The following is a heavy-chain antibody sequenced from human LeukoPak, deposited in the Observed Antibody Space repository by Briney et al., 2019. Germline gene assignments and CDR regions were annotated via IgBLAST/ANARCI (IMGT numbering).Heavy chain of an antibody. J-gene: IGHJ6*02. CDR2: ISAYNGNT. Sequence: ASVKVSCKASGYTFTGYYMHWVRQAPGQGLEWMGWISAYNGNTNYAQKLQGRVTMTTDTSTSTAYVELRSLRSDDTAVYYCARPGKWDPYGMDVWGQGTTVTVSS. D-gene: IGHD1-26*01. V-gene: IGHV1-18*04. CDR3: ARPGKWDPYGMDV. CDR1: GYTFTGYY.